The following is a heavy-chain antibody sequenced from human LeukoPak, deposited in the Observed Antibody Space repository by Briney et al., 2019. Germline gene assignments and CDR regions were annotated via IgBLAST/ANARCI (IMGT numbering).Heavy chain of an antibody. Sequence: PSDSLSLTCAVSGQSISSGYYWGWIRQPPGKGLEWIVTLYQSPTTYYNPTLKGRVTISVDTSKNEFSLKMTSVTAADTATYYCARDRPILSSWSWFDPWGQGTLVSASS. CDR2: LYQSPTT. V-gene: IGHV4-38-2*02. D-gene: IGHD6-13*01. CDR1: GQSISSGYY. CDR3: ARDRPILSSWSWFDP. J-gene: IGHJ5*02.